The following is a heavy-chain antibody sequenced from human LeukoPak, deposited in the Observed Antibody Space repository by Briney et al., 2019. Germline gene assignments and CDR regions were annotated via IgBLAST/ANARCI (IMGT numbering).Heavy chain of an antibody. D-gene: IGHD1-20*01. V-gene: IGHV1-2*02. Sequence: ASVKVSCKASGYTFTSYDINWVRQATGQGLEWMGWINPNSGGTNYAQKFQGRVTMTRDTSISTAYMELSRLRSDDTAVYYCARDLSAYNFGSWGQGTLVTVSS. J-gene: IGHJ4*02. CDR1: GYTFTSYD. CDR3: ARDLSAYNFGS. CDR2: INPNSGGT.